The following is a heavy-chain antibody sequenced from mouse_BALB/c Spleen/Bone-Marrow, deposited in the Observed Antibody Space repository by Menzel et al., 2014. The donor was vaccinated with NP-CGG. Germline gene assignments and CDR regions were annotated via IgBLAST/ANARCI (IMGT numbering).Heavy chain of an antibody. D-gene: IGHD1-1*01. CDR1: GFNIKDTY. CDR2: IDPANGNT. Sequence: VQLQQSGAELVKPGASVKLSCTASGFNIKDTYMYRVKQRPEQGLEWIGRIDPANGNTKYDPKFQDKATITADTSSNTAYLQLSSLTSEDTAVYYRARYYYGSSLFAYWGQGTLVTVSA. CDR3: ARYYYGSSLFAY. J-gene: IGHJ3*01. V-gene: IGHV14-3*02.